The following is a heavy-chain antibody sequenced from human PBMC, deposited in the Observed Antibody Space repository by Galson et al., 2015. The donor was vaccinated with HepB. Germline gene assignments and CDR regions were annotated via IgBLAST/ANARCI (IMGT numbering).Heavy chain of an antibody. Sequence: SLRLSCAASGFTFSSYAMHWVRQAPGKGLEWVAGISYDGSNKYYADSVKGRFTISRDNSKNTLYLQMNSLRAEDTAVYYCARRIGGYYGMDVWGQGTTVTVSS. J-gene: IGHJ6*02. CDR2: ISYDGSNK. CDR3: ARRIGGYYGMDV. D-gene: IGHD3-10*01. CDR1: GFTFSSYA. V-gene: IGHV3-30-3*01.